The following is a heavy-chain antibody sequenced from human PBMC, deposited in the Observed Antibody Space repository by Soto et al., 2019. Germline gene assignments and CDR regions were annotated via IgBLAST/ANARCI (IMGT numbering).Heavy chain of an antibody. Sequence: PGGSLRLSCAASGFTFSNYAMTWVRQAPGKGLEWVSVMSGSGDSTYDADSMKGRITISRDNFKHTLYLYLNSLRAEDTAIYYCARVGAAALNSFQFYSGLDVWGPGTRVTFSS. V-gene: IGHV3-23*01. CDR2: MSGSGDST. CDR1: GFTFSNYA. D-gene: IGHD6-13*01. CDR3: ARVGAAALNSFQFYSGLDV. J-gene: IGHJ6*02.